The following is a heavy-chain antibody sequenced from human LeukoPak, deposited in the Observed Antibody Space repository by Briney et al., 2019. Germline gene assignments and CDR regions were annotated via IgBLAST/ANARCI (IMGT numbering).Heavy chain of an antibody. CDR1: GGTFSSYA. D-gene: IGHD2-8*01. Sequence: ASVKVSCKASGGTFSSYAISWVRQAPGQGLEWMGGIIPIFGTANYAQKFQGRVTITADESTSTAYMELSSLRSEDTAVYYCARGLVLMVYATYYYGMDVWGQGTTVTVSS. CDR2: IIPIFGTA. V-gene: IGHV1-69*13. J-gene: IGHJ6*02. CDR3: ARGLVLMVYATYYYGMDV.